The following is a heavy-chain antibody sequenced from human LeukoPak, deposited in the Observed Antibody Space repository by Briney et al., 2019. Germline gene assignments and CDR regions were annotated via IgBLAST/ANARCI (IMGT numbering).Heavy chain of an antibody. Sequence: SETLSLSCTVSGGPISSSNYYWGWIRQPPGKGLEWIGSIYYSGSTYYNPSLKSRVTISVDTSKNQFSLKLSSVTAADTAVYYCARHKADIVVVPAAVYYYYYHMDVWGKGTTVTVSS. CDR1: GGPISSSNYY. CDR3: ARHKADIVVVPAAVYYYYYHMDV. J-gene: IGHJ6*03. CDR2: IYYSGST. D-gene: IGHD2-2*01. V-gene: IGHV4-39*01.